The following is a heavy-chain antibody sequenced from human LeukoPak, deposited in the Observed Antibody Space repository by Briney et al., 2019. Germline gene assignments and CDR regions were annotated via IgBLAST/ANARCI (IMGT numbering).Heavy chain of an antibody. CDR2: IIPIFGTA. J-gene: IGHJ4*02. V-gene: IGHV1-69*13. CDR3: ARESGHCYGDNCFYFFDL. D-gene: IGHD2-21*01. Sequence: EASVKVSCKASGGTFSSYAISWVRQAPGQGLEWMGGIIPIFGTANYAQKFQGRVTITADESTSTAYMELSSLRSDDTAVYYCARESGHCYGDNCFYFFDLWGQGFLVTVSS. CDR1: GGTFSSYA.